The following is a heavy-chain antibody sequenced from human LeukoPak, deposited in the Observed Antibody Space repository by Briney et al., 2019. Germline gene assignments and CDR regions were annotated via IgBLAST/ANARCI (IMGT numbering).Heavy chain of an antibody. Sequence: ASVKVSCKTSGGTFSSYAISWVRQAPGQGLESMGGIIPIFGTANYAQKFQGRVTITADESTSTAYMELSSLRSEDTAVYYCARYDFWSGYLTYWGQGTLVTVSS. CDR3: ARYDFWSGYLTY. J-gene: IGHJ4*02. V-gene: IGHV1-69*13. CDR2: IIPIFGTA. D-gene: IGHD3-3*01. CDR1: GGTFSSYA.